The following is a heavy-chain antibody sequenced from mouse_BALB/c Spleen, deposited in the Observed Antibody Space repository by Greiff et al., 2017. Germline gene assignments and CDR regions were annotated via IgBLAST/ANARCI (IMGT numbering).Heavy chain of an antibody. V-gene: IGHV3-8*02. J-gene: IGHJ1*01. Sequence: EVKLVESGPSLVKPSQTLSLTCSVTGDSITSGYWNWIRKFPGNKLEYMGYISYSGSTYYNPSLKSRISITRDTSKNQYYLQLNSVTTEDTATYYCARVGYYGSSTWYFDVWGAGTTVTVSS. CDR2: ISYSGST. CDR3: ARVGYYGSSTWYFDV. D-gene: IGHD1-1*01. CDR1: GDSITSGY.